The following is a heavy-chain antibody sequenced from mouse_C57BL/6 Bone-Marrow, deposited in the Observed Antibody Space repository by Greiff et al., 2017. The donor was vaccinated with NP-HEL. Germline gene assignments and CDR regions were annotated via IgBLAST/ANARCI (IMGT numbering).Heavy chain of an antibody. V-gene: IGHV1-66*01. CDR2: IYPGSGNT. Sequence: VQLQQSGPELVKPGASVKISCKASGYSFTSYYIHWVKQRPGQGLEWIGWIYPGSGNTNYNEKFKGKATLTADTSSSTAYMQLSSLTSEDSAVYYCAKGSFAYWGQGTLVTVSA. CDR3: AKGSFAY. J-gene: IGHJ3*01. D-gene: IGHD3-2*02. CDR1: GYSFTSYY.